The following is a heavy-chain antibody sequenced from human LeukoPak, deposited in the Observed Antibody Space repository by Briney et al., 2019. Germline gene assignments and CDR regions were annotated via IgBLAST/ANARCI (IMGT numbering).Heavy chain of an antibody. CDR3: ARESHLGSSSCFDY. CDR1: GFTFSSYG. D-gene: IGHD6-13*01. V-gene: IGHV3-30*02. CDR2: IRYDGSNK. Sequence: TGGSLRLSCAASGFTFSSYGMHWVRQAPGKGLEWVAFIRYDGSNKYYADSVKGRFTISRDNSKNTLYLQMNSLRAEDTAVYYCARESHLGSSSCFDYWGQGTVVTVSS. J-gene: IGHJ4*02.